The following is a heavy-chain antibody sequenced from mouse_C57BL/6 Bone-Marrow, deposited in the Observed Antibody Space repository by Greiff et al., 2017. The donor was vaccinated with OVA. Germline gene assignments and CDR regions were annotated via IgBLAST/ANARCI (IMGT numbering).Heavy chain of an antibody. CDR2: ISNLAYSI. CDR3: ARRPYYYGSSYYAMDY. D-gene: IGHD1-1*01. Sequence: EVKLMESGGGLVQPGGSLKLSCAASGFTFSDYGMAWVRQAPRKGPEWVAFISNLAYSIYYADTVTGRFTISRENAKNTLYLEMSSLRSEDTAMYYCARRPYYYGSSYYAMDYWGQGTSVTVSS. J-gene: IGHJ4*01. V-gene: IGHV5-15*01. CDR1: GFTFSDYG.